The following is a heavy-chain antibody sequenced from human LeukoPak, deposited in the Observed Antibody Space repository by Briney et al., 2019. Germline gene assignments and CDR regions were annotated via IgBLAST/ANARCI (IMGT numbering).Heavy chain of an antibody. CDR3: ARDQWDGSGSPSAFDI. D-gene: IGHD3-10*01. Sequence: GRSLRLSCAASGFTFSSYAMHWVRQAPGKGLEWVAVISYDGSNKYYADSVKGRFTISRDNSKNTLYLQMNSLRAEDTAVYYCARDQWDGSGSPSAFDIWGQGTMVTVSS. J-gene: IGHJ3*02. CDR1: GFTFSSYA. CDR2: ISYDGSNK. V-gene: IGHV3-30-3*01.